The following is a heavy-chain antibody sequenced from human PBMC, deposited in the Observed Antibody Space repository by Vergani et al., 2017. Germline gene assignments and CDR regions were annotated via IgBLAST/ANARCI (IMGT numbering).Heavy chain of an antibody. CDR1: GFTFSSYE. Sequence: EVQLLESGGGLVQPGGSLRLSCAASGFTFSSYEMNWVRQAPGKGLEWVSYISSSGSTIYYADSVKGRFTISRDNAKNSLYLQMNSLRAEDTAVYYCARDGPVAGTRGFDYWGQGTLVTVSS. CDR3: ARDGPVAGTRGFDY. J-gene: IGHJ4*02. V-gene: IGHV3-48*03. CDR2: ISSSGSTI. D-gene: IGHD6-19*01.